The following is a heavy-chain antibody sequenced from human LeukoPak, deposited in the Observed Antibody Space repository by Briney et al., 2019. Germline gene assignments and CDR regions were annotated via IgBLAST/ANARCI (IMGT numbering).Heavy chain of an antibody. CDR2: INPHSGGT. Sequence: ASVKVSCKASGYTFTGYYIQWVRQAPGQGLEWMGWINPHSGGTNYAQEFQGRVTMTRDTSISTAYMELSRLRSDDTAVYYCARFMVRGVQIFDYWGQGTLVTVSS. J-gene: IGHJ4*02. CDR3: ARFMVRGVQIFDY. D-gene: IGHD3-10*01. V-gene: IGHV1-2*02. CDR1: GYTFTGYY.